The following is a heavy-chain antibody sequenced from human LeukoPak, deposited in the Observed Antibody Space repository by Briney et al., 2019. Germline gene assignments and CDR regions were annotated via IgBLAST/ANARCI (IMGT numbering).Heavy chain of an antibody. Sequence: GGSLRLSCAASGFTFSSYSMNWVRQAPGKGLEWVSSISSSSNYIYYADSVKGRFTISRDNAKNTLYLQMNSLRAEDTAVYYCARADIVVVPAALAYYYYYMDVWGKGTTVTVSS. J-gene: IGHJ6*03. CDR2: ISSSSNYI. CDR1: GFTFSSYS. CDR3: ARADIVVVPAALAYYYYYMDV. D-gene: IGHD2-2*01. V-gene: IGHV3-21*01.